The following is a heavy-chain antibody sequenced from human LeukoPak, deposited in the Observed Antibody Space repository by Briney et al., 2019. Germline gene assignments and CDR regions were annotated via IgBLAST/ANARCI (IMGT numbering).Heavy chain of an antibody. V-gene: IGHV3-21*01. Sequence: GGSLRLSCAASAFSFSDYNMNWVRQAPGKGLDWVSSITSTGSYIYYADSVKGRFTISRDNAKNSLYLQMNSLRAEDTAVYYCARDRGDYGDYAEYFQHWPQGTLVSV. CDR3: ARDRGDYGDYAEYFQH. D-gene: IGHD4-17*01. CDR2: ITSTGSYI. CDR1: AFSFSDYN. J-gene: IGHJ1*01.